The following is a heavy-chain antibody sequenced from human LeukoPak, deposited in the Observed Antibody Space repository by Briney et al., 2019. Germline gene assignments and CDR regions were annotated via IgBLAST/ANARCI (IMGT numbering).Heavy chain of an antibody. CDR1: GGSISSYY. J-gene: IGHJ4*02. D-gene: IGHD3-3*01. V-gene: IGHV4-59*01. CDR2: IYYSGST. Sequence: PSETLSLTCTVSGGSISSYYWSWIRQPPGKGLEWIGYIYYSGSTNYNPSLKSRVTISVDTSKNQFSLKLSSVTAADTAVYYCAREPYYDFWSGYYTGVDYWGQGTLVTVSS. CDR3: AREPYYDFWSGYYTGVDY.